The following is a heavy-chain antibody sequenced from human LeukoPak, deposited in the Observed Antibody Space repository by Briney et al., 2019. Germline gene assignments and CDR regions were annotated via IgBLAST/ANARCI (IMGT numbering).Heavy chain of an antibody. Sequence: SETLSLTCTVSGGSISSSSYFWGWIRQPPGKGLEWIGSIYYSGSTYYNPSLKSRVTISVDTSKNQFSLKLSSVTAADTAVYYCAGPLNGMDVWGQGTTVTVSS. CDR3: AGPLNGMDV. CDR1: GGSISSSSYF. V-gene: IGHV4-39*01. CDR2: IYYSGST. D-gene: IGHD3-9*01. J-gene: IGHJ6*02.